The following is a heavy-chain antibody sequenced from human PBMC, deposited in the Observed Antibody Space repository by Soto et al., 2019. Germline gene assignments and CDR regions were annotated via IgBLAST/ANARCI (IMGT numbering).Heavy chain of an antibody. V-gene: IGHV3-23*01. Sequence: EVQLLESGGGLVQPGGSLRLSCAASGFTFSSYAMSWVRQAPGKGLEWVSAIGGRGDSTYYADSVKGRFNISRDNSRDTLYLQMNSLRAEDTAVYYCAKDLIYGYNSGRPFDYWGQGTLVTVSS. CDR3: AKDLIYGYNSGRPFDY. J-gene: IGHJ4*02. CDR1: GFTFSSYA. D-gene: IGHD6-19*01. CDR2: IGGRGDST.